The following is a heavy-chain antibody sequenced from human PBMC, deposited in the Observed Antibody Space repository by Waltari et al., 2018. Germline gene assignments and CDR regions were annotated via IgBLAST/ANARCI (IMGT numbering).Heavy chain of an antibody. CDR3: ARLPRGSVIIGAFDI. Sequence: VQLQESGPGLVEPSETLSLRCNVSGASIRRNCRGGIRQAPGNGLEWIGHMYFSGNKDYNPSLKSRVAISIDTSKNHFSRNLRSVTAADTAIYYCARLPRGSVIIGAFDIWGQGTQVTVSS. J-gene: IGHJ3*02. V-gene: IGHV4-59*01. CDR2: MYFSGNK. CDR1: GASIRRNC. D-gene: IGHD3-22*01.